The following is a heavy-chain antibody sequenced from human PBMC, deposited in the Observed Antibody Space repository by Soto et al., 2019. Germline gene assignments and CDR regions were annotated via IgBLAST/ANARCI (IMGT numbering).Heavy chain of an antibody. CDR1: GGSFSGYY. V-gene: IGHV4-34*01. CDR2: INHSGST. J-gene: IGHJ4*02. CDR3: ARGNIAARLSY. Sequence: QVQLQQWGAGLLKPSETLSLTCAVYGGSFSGYYWSWIRQPPGKGLEWIGEINHSGSTNYNPSLKSRVTISVDTSKNQFSLKLSSVTAADTDVYYCARGNIAARLSYWGQGTLVTVSS. D-gene: IGHD6-6*01.